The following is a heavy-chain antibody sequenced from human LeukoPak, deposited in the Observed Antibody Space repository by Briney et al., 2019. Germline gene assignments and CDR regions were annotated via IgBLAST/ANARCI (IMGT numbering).Heavy chain of an antibody. J-gene: IGHJ3*02. CDR2: IYPGDSDT. CDR1: GYSFTSYW. Sequence: GESLKISCKGSGYSFTSYWIGWVRQMPGKGLEWMGIIYPGDSDTRYSPSFQGQVTISADKSISTAYLQWSSLKASDTAMYYCARHLEGRKYPDAFDIWGQGTMVTVSS. CDR3: ARHLEGRKYPDAFDI. V-gene: IGHV5-51*01. D-gene: IGHD2-2*01.